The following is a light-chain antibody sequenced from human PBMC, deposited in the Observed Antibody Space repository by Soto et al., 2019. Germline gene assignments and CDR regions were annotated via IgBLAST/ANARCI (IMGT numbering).Light chain of an antibody. V-gene: IGKV1-5*03. CDR3: QKYNSAPPLT. CDR1: QSISVW. Sequence: DIQMTQSPSTLSASVGDRVTITCRASQSISVWLAWYQQKAGKAPNLLIYKASRLESGVPSRFSGSGSETEFTLTISGLQPGDSATYYCQKYNSAPPLTFGGGTKVEIK. CDR2: KAS. J-gene: IGKJ4*01.